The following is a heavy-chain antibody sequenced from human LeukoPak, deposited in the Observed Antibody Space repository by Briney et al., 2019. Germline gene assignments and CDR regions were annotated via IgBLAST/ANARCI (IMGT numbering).Heavy chain of an antibody. Sequence: GASVKVSCKASGYTFTGYYMHWVRQAPGQGLEWMGWINLNSGGTNYAQKFQGRVTMTRDTSISAAYMKLSRLRSDDTAVYYCARGGDFTDNWFDPWGQGTLVIVSS. CDR3: ARGGDFTDNWFDP. CDR2: INLNSGGT. CDR1: GYTFTGYY. V-gene: IGHV1-2*02. D-gene: IGHD3-10*01. J-gene: IGHJ5*02.